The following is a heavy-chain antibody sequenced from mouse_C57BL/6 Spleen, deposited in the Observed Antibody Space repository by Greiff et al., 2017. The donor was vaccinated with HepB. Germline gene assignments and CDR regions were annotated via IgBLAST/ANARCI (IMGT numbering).Heavy chain of an antibody. CDR3: ASPGSSDEEWFAY. Sequence: QVQLQQPGAELVMPGASVKLSCKASGYTFTSYWMHWVKQRPGQGLEWIGEIDPSDSYTNYNQKFKGKSTLTVDKSSSTAYMQLSSLTSEDSAVYYCASPGSSDEEWFAYWGQGTLVTVSA. D-gene: IGHD1-1*01. CDR1: GYTFTSYW. J-gene: IGHJ3*01. CDR2: IDPSDSYT. V-gene: IGHV1-69*01.